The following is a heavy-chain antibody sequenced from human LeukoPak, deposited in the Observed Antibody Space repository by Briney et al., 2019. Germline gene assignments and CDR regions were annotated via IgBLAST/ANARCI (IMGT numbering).Heavy chain of an antibody. CDR1: GGTFSSYA. CDR2: IIPIFGTA. D-gene: IGHD3-16*01. V-gene: IGHV1-69*05. J-gene: IGHJ4*02. CDR3: ARVMITFGGIPLLDY. Sequence: ASVKVSCKASGGTFSSYAISWVRQAPGQGLEWMGGIIPIFGTANYAQKFQGRVTITTDESTSTAYMELSSLRSEDTAVYCCARVMITFGGIPLLDYWCQGTLVTVPS.